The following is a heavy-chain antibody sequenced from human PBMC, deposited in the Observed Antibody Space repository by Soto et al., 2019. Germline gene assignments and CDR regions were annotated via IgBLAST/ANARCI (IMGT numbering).Heavy chain of an antibody. CDR2: VYSTGTT. CDR3: ARVSKLVAPKDGKRAYFFAMDV. J-gene: IGHJ6*02. D-gene: IGHD6-6*01. Sequence: WTWLRQPPGNPLEWIGYVYSTGTTSYSPSLKSRVDISVDTSENQFSLKLRSVTAADAAVYFCARVSKLVAPKDGKRAYFFAMDVWGHGTTVTVS. V-gene: IGHV4-59*01.